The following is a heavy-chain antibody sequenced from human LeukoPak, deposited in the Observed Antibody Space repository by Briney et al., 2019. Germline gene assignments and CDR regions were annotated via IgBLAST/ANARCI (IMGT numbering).Heavy chain of an antibody. CDR1: GFPLSSYA. CDR2: TSSSDPGT. CDR3: AREGSSGWTAKYYFDY. D-gene: IGHD6-19*01. V-gene: IGHV3-23*01. J-gene: IGHJ4*02. Sequence: GGSLRLSCAASGFPLSSYAMSWVRQGPGKGLEWVAATSSSDPGTYHADSVRGRFTISRDNSKNTLYLQMNSLRAEDTAVYYCAREGSSGWTAKYYFDYWGQGTLVTVSS.